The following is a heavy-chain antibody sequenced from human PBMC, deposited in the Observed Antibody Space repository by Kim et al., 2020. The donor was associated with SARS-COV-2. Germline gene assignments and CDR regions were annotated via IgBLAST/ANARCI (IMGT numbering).Heavy chain of an antibody. CDR1: GGSISSSSYY. CDR2: IYYSGST. J-gene: IGHJ4*02. V-gene: IGHV4-39*02. Sequence: SETLSLTCTVSGGSISSSSYYWGWIRQPPGKGLEWIGSIYYSGSTYYNPSLKSRVTISVDTSKNQFSLKLSSVTAADTAVYYCAREKDYGELDYWGQGTLVTVSS. D-gene: IGHD4-17*01. CDR3: AREKDYGELDY.